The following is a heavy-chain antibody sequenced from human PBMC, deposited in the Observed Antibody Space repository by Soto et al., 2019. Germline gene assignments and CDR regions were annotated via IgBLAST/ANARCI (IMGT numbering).Heavy chain of an antibody. V-gene: IGHV3-30*18. Sequence: GGSLRLSCAASGFTFSSYGMHWVRQAPGKGLEWVAVISYDGSNKYYADSVKGRFTISRDNSKNTLYLQMNSLRAEDTAVYYCAKDRIHCSSTSCYYYYYGMDVWGQGTTVTVSS. CDR3: AKDRIHCSSTSCYYYYYGMDV. D-gene: IGHD2-2*01. J-gene: IGHJ6*02. CDR2: ISYDGSNK. CDR1: GFTFSSYG.